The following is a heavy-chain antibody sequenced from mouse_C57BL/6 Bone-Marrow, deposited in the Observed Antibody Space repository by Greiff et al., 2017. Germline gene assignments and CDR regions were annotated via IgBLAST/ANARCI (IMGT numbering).Heavy chain of an antibody. J-gene: IGHJ2*01. CDR2: IDPSDSYT. Sequence: VQLQQPGAELVMPGASVKLSCKASGYTFTSYWMHWVKQRPGQGLEWIGEIDPSDSYTNYNQKFKGKSTLTVDKSSSTAYMQLSSLTSEDSAVYYCARSMGYGRALYYFDYWGQGTTLTGSS. D-gene: IGHD1-1*01. CDR1: GYTFTSYW. V-gene: IGHV1-69*01. CDR3: ARSMGYGRALYYFDY.